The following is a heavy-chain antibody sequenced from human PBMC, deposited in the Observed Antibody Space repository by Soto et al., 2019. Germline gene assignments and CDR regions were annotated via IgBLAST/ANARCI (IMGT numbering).Heavy chain of an antibody. Sequence: PGGSLRLSCAASGFTFSHYVLSWVRQAPGRGLEWVSSISGSGSSVYVADSVRGRFIMSRDLSTNTVSLQMSSLRVEDTAIYYCAKVRASYLSASYFYYGLDVWGQGNTVTVSS. CDR1: GFTFSHYV. J-gene: IGHJ6*02. CDR3: AKVRASYLSASYFYYGLDV. CDR2: ISGSGSSV. V-gene: IGHV3-23*01. D-gene: IGHD3-10*01.